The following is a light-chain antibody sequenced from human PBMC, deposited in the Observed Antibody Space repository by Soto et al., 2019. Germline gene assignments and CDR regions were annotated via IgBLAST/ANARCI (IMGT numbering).Light chain of an antibody. Sequence: EVVLTQSTATLSLSPGESATLSCRATRSVSSYLAWYQQKPGQAPRLLIYDASSRPTDIPARFSGSGSGTDFTLTISSLEPEDFALYYCQQRRNWPITFGQGTRLEIK. J-gene: IGKJ5*01. CDR2: DAS. CDR3: QQRRNWPIT. CDR1: RSVSSY. V-gene: IGKV3-11*01.